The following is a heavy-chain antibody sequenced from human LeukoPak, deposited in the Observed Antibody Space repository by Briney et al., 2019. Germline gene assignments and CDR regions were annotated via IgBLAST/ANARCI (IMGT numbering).Heavy chain of an antibody. CDR2: ISGSAGST. D-gene: IGHD3-9*01. J-gene: IGHJ4*02. Sequence: GGSLRLSCAASGFTFSSYAMSWVRKAPGKGLEWVSAISGSAGSTYYADSVKGRFTISRDNSKNTLYLQMNSLRAEDTAVYYCAKDLNYDILTDYFDYWGQGTLVTVSS. V-gene: IGHV3-23*01. CDR3: AKDLNYDILTDYFDY. CDR1: GFTFSSYA.